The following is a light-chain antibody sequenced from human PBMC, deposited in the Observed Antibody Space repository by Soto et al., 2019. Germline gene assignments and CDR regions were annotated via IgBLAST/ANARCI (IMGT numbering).Light chain of an antibody. CDR3: QSYDSSLSGSRV. Sequence: QSVLTQPPSVSGAPGQRVTISCTGSSSNIGAGYDVHWYQQLPGTAPKLLIYGNSNRPSGFPDRFSGSKSGSSASLAITGLQAEDEADYYCQSYDSSLSGSRVFGNGTKVTVL. J-gene: IGLJ1*01. CDR2: GNS. V-gene: IGLV1-40*01. CDR1: SSNIGAGYD.